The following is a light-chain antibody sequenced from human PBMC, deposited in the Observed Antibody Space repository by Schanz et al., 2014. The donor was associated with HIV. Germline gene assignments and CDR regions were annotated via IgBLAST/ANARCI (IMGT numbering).Light chain of an antibody. CDR1: SGDIGTFNY. V-gene: IGLV2-14*03. Sequence: QSALTQPASVSGSLGQSITISCTGTSGDIGTFNYVSWYQQHPGKAPKLMIYDVTNRPSGVSSRFSASKSGNTASLTISGLQAEDEADYYCCSYAGSAYVFGTGTKLTVL. CDR2: DVT. J-gene: IGLJ1*01. CDR3: CSYAGSAYV.